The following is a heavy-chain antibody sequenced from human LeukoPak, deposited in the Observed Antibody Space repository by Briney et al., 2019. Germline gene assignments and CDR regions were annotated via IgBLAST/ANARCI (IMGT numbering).Heavy chain of an antibody. CDR1: GFTFSDYG. D-gene: IGHD3-10*02. CDR2: ISYDGSNK. CDR3: AELGITMIGGV. V-gene: IGHV3-30*18. Sequence: GSLRLSCAASGFTFSDYGVHWVRQAPGKGLEWVAVISYDGSNKYYADSVKGRFTISRDNSKNTLYLQMNSLRAEDTAVYYCAELGITMIGGVWGKGTTVTISS. J-gene: IGHJ6*04.